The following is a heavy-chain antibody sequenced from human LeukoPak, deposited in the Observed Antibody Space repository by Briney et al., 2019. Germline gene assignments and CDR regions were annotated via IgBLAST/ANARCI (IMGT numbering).Heavy chain of an antibody. V-gene: IGHV3-30*02. CDR3: ATSYDFWSGYYSWYYYMDV. Sequence: PGGSLRLSCAASGFTFSSYGMHWVRQAPGKGLGWVAFIRYDGSNKYYADSVKGRFTISRDNSKNTLYLQMNSLRAEDTAVYYCATSYDFWSGYYSWYYYMDVWGKGTTVTVSS. D-gene: IGHD3-3*01. CDR1: GFTFSSYG. CDR2: IRYDGSNK. J-gene: IGHJ6*03.